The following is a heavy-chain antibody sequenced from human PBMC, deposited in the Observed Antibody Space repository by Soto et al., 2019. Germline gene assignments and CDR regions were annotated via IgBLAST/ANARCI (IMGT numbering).Heavy chain of an antibody. CDR3: AADSRWYGSGSPGWFDP. CDR1: VYTFTGYA. V-gene: IGHV1-3*01. D-gene: IGHD3-10*01. J-gene: IGHJ5*02. CDR2: INAGNGNT. Sequence: ASVKVSCKASVYTFTGYAIHWGSKTTGQRLEWMGWINAGNGNTKYSQKFQGRVTITRDTSASTAYMELSSLRFEDTAVYYCAADSRWYGSGSPGWFDPWGHGTLVTVSS.